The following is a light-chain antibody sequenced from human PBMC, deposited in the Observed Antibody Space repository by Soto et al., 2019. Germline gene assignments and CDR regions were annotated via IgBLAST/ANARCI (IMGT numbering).Light chain of an antibody. J-gene: IGKJ4*01. Sequence: EIVLTQSPDTLSLSPGGRATLSCRASQSVGSSLAWYQQKPGQAPRLLIYDASNRPAGIPARFSGSGSGTDFTLTISSLEPADFAVYFCQQRSRSLTFGGGTRVEIK. CDR3: QQRSRSLT. CDR2: DAS. CDR1: QSVGSS. V-gene: IGKV3-11*01.